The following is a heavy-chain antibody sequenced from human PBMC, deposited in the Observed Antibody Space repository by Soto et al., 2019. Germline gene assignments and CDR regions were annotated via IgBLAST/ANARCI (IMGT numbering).Heavy chain of an antibody. D-gene: IGHD2-2*01. Sequence: SETLSLTCTVSGGSISSSSYYWGWIRQPPGKGLKWIGSMYYSGSTYYNPSLKSRVTISVDTSKNQFSLKLNSVTAADSAVYYCARRASLGYCSDTRCYAFDIWGQGTMVTVSS. CDR1: GGSISSSSYY. CDR2: MYYSGST. J-gene: IGHJ3*02. V-gene: IGHV4-39*01. CDR3: ARRASLGYCSDTRCYAFDI.